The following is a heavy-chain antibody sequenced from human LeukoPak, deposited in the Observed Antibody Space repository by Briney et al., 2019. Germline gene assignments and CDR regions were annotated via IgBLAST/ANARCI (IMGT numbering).Heavy chain of an antibody. J-gene: IGHJ4*02. V-gene: IGHV3-23*01. CDR2: ITGGGRT. CDR3: AKRGYYDSGALRAPFEY. Sequence: PGGSLRLSCAASGFTFSDYYMSWIRQAPGKGPEWVSAITGGGRTYYAGSVKGRFTISRDSSKNTLYLQMNSLRAEDTAIYYCAKRGYYDSGALRAPFEYWGQGTLVTVSS. CDR1: GFTFSDYY. D-gene: IGHD3-22*01.